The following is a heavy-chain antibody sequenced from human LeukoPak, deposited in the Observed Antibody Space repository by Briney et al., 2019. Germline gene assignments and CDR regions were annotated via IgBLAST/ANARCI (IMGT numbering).Heavy chain of an antibody. Sequence: PGGSLRLSCAASGFSFSTYEMHWVRQAPGKGLEWVSDISSSGSTVYYADSVKGRLTTSRDNANNYLYLQMHSLRAEDTAVYYCSLLAVASPQDYWGQGTLVTVSS. CDR3: SLLAVASPQDY. CDR2: ISSSGSTV. V-gene: IGHV3-48*03. J-gene: IGHJ4*02. D-gene: IGHD6-19*01. CDR1: GFSFSTYE.